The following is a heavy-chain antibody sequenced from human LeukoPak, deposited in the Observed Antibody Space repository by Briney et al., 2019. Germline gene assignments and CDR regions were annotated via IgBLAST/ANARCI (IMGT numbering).Heavy chain of an antibody. CDR2: IIPIFGTA. V-gene: IGHV1-69*13. CDR3: AREQAVAGTFAFDI. CDR1: GGTFSSYA. Sequence: SVKVSCKASGGTFSSYAISWVRQAPGQGLEWMGGIIPIFGTANYAQKFQGRVTITADESTSTAYMELSSLRSEDTAVYFCAREQAVAGTFAFDIWGQGTMVTVSS. D-gene: IGHD6-19*01. J-gene: IGHJ3*02.